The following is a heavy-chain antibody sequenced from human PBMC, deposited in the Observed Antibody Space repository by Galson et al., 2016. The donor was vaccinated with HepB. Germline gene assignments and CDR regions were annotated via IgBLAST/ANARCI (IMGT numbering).Heavy chain of an antibody. Sequence: SVKVSCKASGGIFSNYAINWVRQAPGQGLEWMGGIIPIFGPANYAQKFQGRVTITADESTSTAYLELTSLRSDDTAVYFCARGLGEYSRSPSRLAFDSWGQGTLVTVSS. CDR3: ARGLGEYSRSPSRLAFDS. CDR2: IIPIFGPA. D-gene: IGHD2/OR15-2a*01. CDR1: GGIFSNYA. J-gene: IGHJ4*02. V-gene: IGHV1-69*13.